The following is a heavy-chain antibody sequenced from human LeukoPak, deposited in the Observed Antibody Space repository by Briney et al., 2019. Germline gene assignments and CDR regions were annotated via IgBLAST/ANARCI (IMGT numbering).Heavy chain of an antibody. CDR3: ARDNRGYCSSTSCYPNWFDP. V-gene: IGHV4-59*01. Sequence: SSETLSLTCAVYGGSFSGYYWSWIRQPPGKGLEWIGYIYYSGSTNYNPSLKSRVTISVDTSKNQFSLKLSSVTAADTAVYYCARDNRGYCSSTSCYPNWFDPWGQGTLVTVSS. D-gene: IGHD2-2*01. CDR1: GGSFSGYY. CDR2: IYYSGST. J-gene: IGHJ5*02.